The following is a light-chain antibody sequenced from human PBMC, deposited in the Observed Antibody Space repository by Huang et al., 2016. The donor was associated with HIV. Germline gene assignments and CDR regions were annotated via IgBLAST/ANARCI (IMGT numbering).Light chain of an antibody. CDR2: LGS. J-gene: IGKJ2*01. Sequence: DVMVTQSPPSLPVTPGEPASISCRSSRSLLHSNGNNYLDWYLQKPGQRPQLLIYLGSHRASGVSDRFSGSASGTNFTLRISEVEAGDVGIYYCMQALQTPYTFGQGTKVEI. CDR3: MQALQTPYT. V-gene: IGKV2-28*01. CDR1: RSLLHSNGNNY.